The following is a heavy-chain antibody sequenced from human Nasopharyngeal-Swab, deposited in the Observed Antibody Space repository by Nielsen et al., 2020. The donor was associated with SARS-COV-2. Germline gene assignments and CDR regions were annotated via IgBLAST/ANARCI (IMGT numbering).Heavy chain of an antibody. CDR1: GGSISSYY. J-gene: IGHJ4*02. CDR3: ARADRRYGSGSYLVDY. Sequence: GSLRLSCTVSGGSISSYYWSWIRQPAGKGLEWIGRIYTSGSTNYNPSLKSRVTMSVDTSKNQFSLKLSSVTAADTAVYYCARADRRYGSGSYLVDYWGQGTLVTVSS. CDR2: IYTSGST. D-gene: IGHD3-10*01. V-gene: IGHV4-4*07.